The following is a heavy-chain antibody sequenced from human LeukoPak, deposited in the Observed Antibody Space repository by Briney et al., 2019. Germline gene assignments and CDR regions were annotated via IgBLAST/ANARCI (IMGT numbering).Heavy chain of an antibody. J-gene: IGHJ4*02. D-gene: IGHD1-26*01. CDR3: AQKQWVPYYFHY. CDR2: IYYSGST. CDR1: GGSVSSGNYY. Sequence: SETLSLTCSVSGGSVSSGNYYWSWIRQPPGKGLEWIGYIYYSGSTDYNPSLKSRATISVDTSKNQFSLRLSSVTAADTAVYYCAQKQWVPYYFHYWGQGTLVTVSP. V-gene: IGHV4-61*01.